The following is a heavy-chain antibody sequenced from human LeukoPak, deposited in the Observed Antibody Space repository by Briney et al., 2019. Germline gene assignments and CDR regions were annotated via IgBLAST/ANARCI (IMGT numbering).Heavy chain of an antibody. V-gene: IGHV4-59*01. J-gene: IGHJ4*02. CDR1: GGSISNYY. Sequence: PSETLSLTRTVSGGSISNYYWSWIRQPPGKGLEWIGYVSYSGSTNYNPSLKSRVTMSVDTSKNQFSLKLSSVTAADTAVYYCARGANNWNYVDYWGQGTLVTVSS. CDR2: VSYSGST. D-gene: IGHD1-1*01. CDR3: ARGANNWNYVDY.